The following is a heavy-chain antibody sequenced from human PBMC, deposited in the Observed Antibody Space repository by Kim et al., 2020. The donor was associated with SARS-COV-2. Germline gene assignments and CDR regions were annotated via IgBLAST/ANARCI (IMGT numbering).Heavy chain of an antibody. D-gene: IGHD6-13*01. Sequence: PSFQGHVTISADKSISTAYLQWSSLKASDTAMYYCARQRYSSSRVLLDYWGQGTLVTVSS. J-gene: IGHJ4*02. CDR3: ARQRYSSSRVLLDY. V-gene: IGHV5-10-1*01.